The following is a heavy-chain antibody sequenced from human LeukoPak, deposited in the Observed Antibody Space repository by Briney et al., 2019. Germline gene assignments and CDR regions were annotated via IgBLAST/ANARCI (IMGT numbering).Heavy chain of an antibody. J-gene: IGHJ4*02. CDR3: AREPGGSGSRGLDY. Sequence: PSETLSLTCTVSGGSISSYYWSWIRQPPGKGLEWIGRIYSSGSTNYNPSLKSRVTMSVDTPKNQFSLKLSSVTAADTAVYYCAREPGGSGSRGLDYWGQGTLVTVSS. D-gene: IGHD3-10*01. CDR2: IYSSGST. CDR1: GGSISSYY. V-gene: IGHV4-4*07.